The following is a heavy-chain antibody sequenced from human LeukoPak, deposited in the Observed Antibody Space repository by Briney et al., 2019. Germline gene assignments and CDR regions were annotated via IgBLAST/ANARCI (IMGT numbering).Heavy chain of an antibody. CDR1: GFTFDDYG. CDR3: ARVLYYDSSGYYQDY. Sequence: GGSLRLSCAASGFTFDDYGMSWVRQAPGKGLEWVSGINWNGGSTGYADSVKGRFTISRDNAKNSLYLQMNSLRAEDTAVYYCARVLYYDSSGYYQDYWGQGTLVTVSS. CDR2: INWNGGST. V-gene: IGHV3-20*04. J-gene: IGHJ4*02. D-gene: IGHD3-22*01.